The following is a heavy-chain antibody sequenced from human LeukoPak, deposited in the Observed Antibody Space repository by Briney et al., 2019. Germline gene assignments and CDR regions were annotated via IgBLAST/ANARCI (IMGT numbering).Heavy chain of an antibody. D-gene: IGHD1-26*01. CDR3: ARGRSNYYGMDV. CDR2: IYYNGNT. Sequence: PSETQSLTCSVSDGSINSYYWNWIRRPPGKGLGWIGYIYYNGNTNYSPSLKSRVTMSVDTSKNLFSLKVSSVTAADTAVYYCARGRSNYYGMDVWGQGTTVTVSS. CDR1: DGSINSYY. V-gene: IGHV4-59*01. J-gene: IGHJ6*02.